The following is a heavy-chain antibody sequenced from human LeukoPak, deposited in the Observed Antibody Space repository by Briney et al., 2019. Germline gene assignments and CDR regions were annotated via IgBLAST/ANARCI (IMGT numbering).Heavy chain of an antibody. CDR3: ARVWSAGSWRPFDP. Sequence: PSETLSLTCAVSGGSISSGGYSWSWIRQPPGKGLEWIGYIYHSGSTYYNPSLKSRVTISVDRSKNQFSLKLSSVTAADTAVYYCARVWSAGSWRPFDPWGQGTLVTVSS. D-gene: IGHD2-15*01. CDR1: GGSISSGGYS. CDR2: IYHSGST. V-gene: IGHV4-30-2*01. J-gene: IGHJ5*02.